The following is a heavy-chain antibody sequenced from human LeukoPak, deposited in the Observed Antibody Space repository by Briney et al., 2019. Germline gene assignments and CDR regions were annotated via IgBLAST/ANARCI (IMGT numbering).Heavy chain of an antibody. Sequence: GGSLRLSCAASEFTFSNYRMNWVRQAPGKGPEWVSSITSSGTYIDYADSVKGRFTISRDNAKNSLYLQMNSLRAEDTAVYYCARDPRFDIVASHFDYWGQGTLVTVSS. CDR1: EFTFSNYR. CDR3: ARDPRFDIVASHFDY. D-gene: IGHD5-12*01. CDR2: ITSSGTYI. J-gene: IGHJ4*02. V-gene: IGHV3-21*04.